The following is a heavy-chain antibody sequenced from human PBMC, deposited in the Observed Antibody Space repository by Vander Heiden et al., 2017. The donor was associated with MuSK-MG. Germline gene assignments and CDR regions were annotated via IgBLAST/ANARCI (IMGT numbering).Heavy chain of an antibody. Sequence: EVQLLESGGGLVQPGGSLRLSCAASGFPFSSYAMSWVRQAPGKGLEWVSAISGNGGSTYYADSVKGRFTISRDNSKNTLFLQMNSLRAEDTAVYYCAKAPLYYDFRHMDVWGKGTTVTVSS. V-gene: IGHV3-23*01. CDR1: GFPFSSYA. CDR3: AKAPLYYDFRHMDV. J-gene: IGHJ6*03. D-gene: IGHD3-3*01. CDR2: ISGNGGST.